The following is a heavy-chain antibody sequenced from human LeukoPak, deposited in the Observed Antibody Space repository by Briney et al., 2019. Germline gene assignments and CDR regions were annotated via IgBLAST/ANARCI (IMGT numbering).Heavy chain of an antibody. CDR1: GFTFSTYT. J-gene: IGHJ6*03. D-gene: IGHD6-19*01. Sequence: PVGSLRLSCAASGFTFSTYTMNWVRQAPGKGLEWVSSISTSSTYIYYADSVKGRFTISRDNAKNSLYLQMNSLRAEDTAVYYCARDRGWYDYYYYYMDVWDKGTTVTVSS. V-gene: IGHV3-21*01. CDR2: ISTSSTYI. CDR3: ARDRGWYDYYYYYMDV.